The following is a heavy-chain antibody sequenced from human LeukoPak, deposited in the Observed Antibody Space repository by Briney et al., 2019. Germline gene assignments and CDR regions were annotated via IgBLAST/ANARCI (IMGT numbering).Heavy chain of an antibody. CDR1: GGSISSSSYY. D-gene: IGHD3-10*01. CDR2: IYYSGST. J-gene: IGHJ4*02. CDR3: ASIWFGELLLSYNY. V-gene: IGHV4-39*01. Sequence: SETLSLTCTVSGGSISSSSYYWGWIRQPPGKGLEWIGSIYYSGSTYYNPSLKSRVTISVDTSKNQFSLKLSSVTAADTAVYYCASIWFGELLLSYNYWGQGTLVTVSS.